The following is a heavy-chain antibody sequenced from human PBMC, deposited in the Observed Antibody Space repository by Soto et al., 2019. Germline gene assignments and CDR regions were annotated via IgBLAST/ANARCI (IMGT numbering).Heavy chain of an antibody. Sequence: QVPLVQSGAEVKKPGSSVKVSCEASGGTSTIYTITWVRQAPGQGLAWMGRIVPMLGITNYARNFQGRVTFTADTSTGTAYMELSSLRFEDTAMYYCATEKYGAGRVGVFYRGQGTQVTVSS. CDR3: ATEKYGAGRVGVFY. CDR1: GGTSTIYT. D-gene: IGHD1-26*01. CDR2: IVPMLGIT. J-gene: IGHJ4*02. V-gene: IGHV1-69*08.